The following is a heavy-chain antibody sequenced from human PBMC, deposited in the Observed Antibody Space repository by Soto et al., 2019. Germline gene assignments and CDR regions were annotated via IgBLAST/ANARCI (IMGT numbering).Heavy chain of an antibody. Sequence: ASVKVSCKASGYTFTSYYMHWVRQAPGQGLEWMGIINPSGGSTSYAQKFQGRVTMTRDTSTSTVYMELGSLRSEDTAVYYCARDGKFGVSSQKNWFDPWGQGTLVTVSS. V-gene: IGHV1-46*01. CDR3: ARDGKFGVSSQKNWFDP. D-gene: IGHD3-16*01. CDR2: INPSGGST. J-gene: IGHJ5*02. CDR1: GYTFTSYY.